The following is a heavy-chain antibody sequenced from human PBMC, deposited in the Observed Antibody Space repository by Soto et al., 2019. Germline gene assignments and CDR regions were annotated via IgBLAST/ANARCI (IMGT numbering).Heavy chain of an antibody. CDR1: GFTFSDYN. Sequence: PGRSLRLSCVASGFTFSDYNMNWVLQAPGKGLEWVSFISGRSNTIYYADSVKGRFTISRDNAKNSLYLLMNSLRAEDTAVYYCTREGDGSGFFSDFWGQGALVTVSS. J-gene: IGHJ4*02. D-gene: IGHD3-22*01. CDR2: ISGRSNTI. V-gene: IGHV3-48*01. CDR3: TREGDGSGFFSDF.